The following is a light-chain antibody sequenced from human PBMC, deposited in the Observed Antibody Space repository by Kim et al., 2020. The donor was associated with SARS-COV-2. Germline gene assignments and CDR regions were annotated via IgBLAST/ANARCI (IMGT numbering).Light chain of an antibody. Sequence: VSPGQTASITCSGDKLGDKYSCWYQQKPGQAPVLVIYQDSKRPSGIPERFSGSNSGNTATLTISGTQAMDEADYYCQAWDSSTSVVFGGGTQLTVL. J-gene: IGLJ2*01. CDR3: QAWDSSTSVV. CDR1: KLGDKY. V-gene: IGLV3-1*01. CDR2: QDS.